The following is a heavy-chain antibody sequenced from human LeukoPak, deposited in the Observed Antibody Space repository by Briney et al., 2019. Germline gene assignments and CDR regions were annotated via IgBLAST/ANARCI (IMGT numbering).Heavy chain of an antibody. CDR1: GESFSAYF. V-gene: IGHV4-34*01. Sequence: SSETLSLTCAVHGESFSAYFWSWIRHVPGKGLEWIGEIDHRVSSNYNPPLKSRATISVDTSKNHFSLSLTSVSAADTAVYYCATRSSTLAAARCFDDWGQGTVVTVSS. CDR2: IDHRVSS. D-gene: IGHD6-6*01. J-gene: IGHJ4*03. CDR3: ATRSSTLAAARCFDD.